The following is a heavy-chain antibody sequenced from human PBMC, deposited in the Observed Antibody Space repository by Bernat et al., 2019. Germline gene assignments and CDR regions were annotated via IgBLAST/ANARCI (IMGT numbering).Heavy chain of an antibody. CDR1: GFTFSNAW. V-gene: IGHV3-15*01. CDR3: TTQVSDGDY. D-gene: IGHD5-24*01. J-gene: IGHJ4*02. CDR2: IKSKTDGGKT. Sequence: EVQLVESGGGLVKPGGSLRLSCAASGFTFSNAWMSWVRQAPGKGLEWVGRIKSKTDGGKTDYAAPVKGSFTISRDDSKNTLYLQMNSLKTEDTAVYYCTTQVSDGDYWGQGTLVTVSS.